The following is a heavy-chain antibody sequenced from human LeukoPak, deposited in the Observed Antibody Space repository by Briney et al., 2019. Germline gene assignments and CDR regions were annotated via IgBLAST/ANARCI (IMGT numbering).Heavy chain of an antibody. CDR2: IRNKANSYTT. CDR3: ASLTGSVDY. Sequence: PGGSLRLSCAASGFTFSDHYMDWVRQAPGKGLEWVGRIRNKANSYTTEYAASVKGRFTISRDDSKNSLYLQMNSLKSDDTAVHSCASLTGSVDYWGQGTLVTVSS. V-gene: IGHV3-72*01. CDR1: GFTFSDHY. D-gene: IGHD7-27*01. J-gene: IGHJ4*02.